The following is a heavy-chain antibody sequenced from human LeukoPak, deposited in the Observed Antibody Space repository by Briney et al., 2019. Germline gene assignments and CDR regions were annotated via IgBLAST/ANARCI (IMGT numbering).Heavy chain of an antibody. V-gene: IGHV5-51*01. CDR3: ARHSSSSWYEFLPFGP. D-gene: IGHD6-13*01. CDR1: GYSFTSYW. Sequence: GESLKITCKGSGYSFTSYWIGWVRQMPGKGLEWMGIIYPGDSDTRYSPSFQGQVTISADKSISTAYLQWSSLKASDTAMYYCARHSSSSWYEFLPFGPWGQGTLVTVSS. J-gene: IGHJ5*02. CDR2: IYPGDSDT.